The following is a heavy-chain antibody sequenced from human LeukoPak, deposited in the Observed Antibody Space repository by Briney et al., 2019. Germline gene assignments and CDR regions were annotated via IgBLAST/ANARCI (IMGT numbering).Heavy chain of an antibody. Sequence: PGGSLRLSCTVSGFTLSSYGMHWVRQAPGKGLEWVAFIQYDGSNKYYADSVKGRFTISRDNSRSTVHLQMNSLRGEDTAVYSCAKDHSRGYSHGPFDFWGQGTLVTVSS. J-gene: IGHJ4*02. CDR2: IQYDGSNK. V-gene: IGHV3-30*02. D-gene: IGHD5-18*01. CDR3: AKDHSRGYSHGPFDF. CDR1: GFTLSSYG.